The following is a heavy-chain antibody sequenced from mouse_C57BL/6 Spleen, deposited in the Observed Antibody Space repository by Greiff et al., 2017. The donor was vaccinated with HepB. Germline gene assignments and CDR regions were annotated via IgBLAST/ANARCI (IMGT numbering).Heavy chain of an antibody. V-gene: IGHV3-6*01. Sequence: VQLQQSGPGLVKPSQSLSLTCSVTGYSITSGYYWNWIRQFPGNKLEWMGYISYDGSNNYNPSLKNRISITRDTSKNQFFLKLNSVTTEDTATYYCAREGSLSFAYWGQGTLVTVSA. J-gene: IGHJ3*01. CDR3: AREGSLSFAY. D-gene: IGHD1-1*01. CDR1: GYSITSGYY. CDR2: ISYDGSN.